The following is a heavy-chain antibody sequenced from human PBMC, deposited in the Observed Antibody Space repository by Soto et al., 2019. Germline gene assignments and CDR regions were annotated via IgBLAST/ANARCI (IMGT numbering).Heavy chain of an antibody. D-gene: IGHD5-12*01. CDR3: ARGRGYSGDDHYYYFDMDV. CDR1: GVTFNNYP. V-gene: IGHV1-69*13. CDR2: SIPIFGTA. J-gene: IGHJ6*02. Sequence: SVKVSCKASGVTFNNYPITWVRQAPGQGLEWMGGSIPIFGTANYAQKFQGRVTISVDESTSTAYMELSSLRSEDTAVYYCARGRGYSGDDHYYYFDMDVWGQGTTVTVS.